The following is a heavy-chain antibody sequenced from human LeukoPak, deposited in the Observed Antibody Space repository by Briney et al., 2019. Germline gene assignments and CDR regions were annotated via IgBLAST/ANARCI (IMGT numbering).Heavy chain of an antibody. CDR1: GYTFTGYY. Sequence: ASVKVSCKASGYTFTGYYMHWVRQAPEQGLEWMGWINPNSGGTNYAQKFQGRVTMTRDTSISTAYMELSRLRSDDTAAYYCARDSGERGSGSYLIAYWGQGTLVTVSS. CDR3: ARDSGERGSGSYLIAY. CDR2: INPNSGGT. V-gene: IGHV1-2*02. J-gene: IGHJ4*02. D-gene: IGHD3-10*01.